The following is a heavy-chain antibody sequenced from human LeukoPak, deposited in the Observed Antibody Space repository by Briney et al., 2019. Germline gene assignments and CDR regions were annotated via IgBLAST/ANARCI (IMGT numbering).Heavy chain of an antibody. Sequence: NPSETLSLTCTVSGGSISSYYWSWIRQPPGKGLEWIGYIYYSGSTNYNPSLKSRVTMSVDTSKNQFSLKLSSVTAADTAVYYCARATVYCSSTSCYFGPEYYMDVWGKGTTVTVSS. CDR1: GGSISSYY. V-gene: IGHV4-59*12. CDR2: IYYSGST. J-gene: IGHJ6*03. CDR3: ARATVYCSSTSCYFGPEYYMDV. D-gene: IGHD2-2*01.